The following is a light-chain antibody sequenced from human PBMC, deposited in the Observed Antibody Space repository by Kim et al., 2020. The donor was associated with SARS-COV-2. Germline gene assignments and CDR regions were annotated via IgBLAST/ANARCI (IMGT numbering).Light chain of an antibody. CDR1: SSNIGSYS. J-gene: IGLJ2*01. CDR3: ASWADSLGGHVA. Sequence: VLTQPPSASGTPGQRVTLSCSGGSSNIGSYSVNWYQQLPGTAPKLLIYSNDQRPSGVPDRFSASRSGTSASLAISGLQSGDEADYYCASWADSLGGHVAFGGGTQLTVL. V-gene: IGLV1-44*01. CDR2: SND.